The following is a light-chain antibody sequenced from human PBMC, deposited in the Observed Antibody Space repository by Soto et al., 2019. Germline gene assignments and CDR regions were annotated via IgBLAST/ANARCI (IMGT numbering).Light chain of an antibody. J-gene: IGKJ3*01. Sequence: DIQMPQSPSSLSASVGDRVTITCLASQSISSYLNWYQQKPGKAPKLLIYAASSLQSGVTSRFSGSGSGTDVTLTISSLQPEDFATYYCQQSYTLFTVGPGTKVDIK. CDR2: AAS. CDR3: QQSYTLFT. V-gene: IGKV1-39*01. CDR1: QSISSY.